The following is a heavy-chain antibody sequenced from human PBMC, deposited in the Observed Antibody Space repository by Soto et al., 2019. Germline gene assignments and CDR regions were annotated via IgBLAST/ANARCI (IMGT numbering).Heavy chain of an antibody. J-gene: IGHJ4*02. D-gene: IGHD3-16*01. CDR1: GGSFRNFV. V-gene: IGHV1-69*01. CDR3: ARDLGGEATIRF. Sequence: QVQLVQSGAEVKKPGSSVKVSCKASGGSFRNFVISWVRQAPGQGLEWMGGIIPNSGTTNYAQKSRGKVTITADESTSTAYMELSGLTSEDTSLYYCARDLGGEATIRFWGQGTLVTVSS. CDR2: IIPNSGTT.